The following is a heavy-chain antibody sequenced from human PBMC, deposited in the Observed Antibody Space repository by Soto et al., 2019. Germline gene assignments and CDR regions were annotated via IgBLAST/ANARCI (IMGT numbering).Heavy chain of an antibody. J-gene: IGHJ5*02. CDR2: IYYSGSP. CDR3: ARDRGFSNWFDP. Sequence: QVQLQESGPGLVTPSETLSLTCTVSGGSISNYYWNWIRQPPGKGLEWIGSIYYSGSPSYNPSFRSRVTISVDTSKNQFSLNLSSVTAADTAVYYCARDRGFSNWFDPWGQGTLVTVSS. D-gene: IGHD5-12*01. V-gene: IGHV4-59*01. CDR1: GGSISNYY.